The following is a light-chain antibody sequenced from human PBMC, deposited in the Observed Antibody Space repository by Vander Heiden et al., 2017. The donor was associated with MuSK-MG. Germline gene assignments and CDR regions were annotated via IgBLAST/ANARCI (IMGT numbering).Light chain of an antibody. Sequence: EIVMTQSPGSLAMSLGERATINCKSSQSVLYSSNNKNYLAWYQQKPGQPPKLLIYWASTRESGVPDRFSGSGSGTDFTLTISSLQAEDVAVYYCQQYYRTPRTFGQGTKVEIK. CDR1: QSVLYSSNNKNY. J-gene: IGKJ1*01. V-gene: IGKV4-1*01. CDR2: WAS. CDR3: QQYYRTPRT.